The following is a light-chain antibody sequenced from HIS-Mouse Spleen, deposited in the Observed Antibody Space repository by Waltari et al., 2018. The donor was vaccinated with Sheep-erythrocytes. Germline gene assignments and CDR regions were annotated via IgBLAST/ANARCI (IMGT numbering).Light chain of an antibody. CDR2: QAS. CDR1: KLGDKY. V-gene: IGLV3-1*01. CDR3: QAWDSSTVV. Sequence: SYELTQPPSVSVSPGQTASITCSGDKLGDKYACWYQQKPGQSPVLVIYQASKRPSGVPERFSGSNSGNAAPLPISGTQAMDEADYYCQAWDSSTVVFGGGTKLTVL. J-gene: IGLJ2*01.